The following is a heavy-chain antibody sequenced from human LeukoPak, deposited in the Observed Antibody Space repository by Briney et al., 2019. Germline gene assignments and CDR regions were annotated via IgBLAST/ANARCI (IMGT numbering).Heavy chain of an antibody. CDR3: AEGVGAHSSHMDV. CDR1: GFTFSSYA. Sequence: PGGSLRLSCAASGFTFSSYAMSWVRQAPGKGLEWVSAISGSGGSTYYADSVKGRFTISRDNSKNTLYLQMNSLRAEDTAVYYCAEGVGAHSSHMDVWGKGTTVTVSS. J-gene: IGHJ6*03. V-gene: IGHV3-23*01. CDR2: ISGSGGST.